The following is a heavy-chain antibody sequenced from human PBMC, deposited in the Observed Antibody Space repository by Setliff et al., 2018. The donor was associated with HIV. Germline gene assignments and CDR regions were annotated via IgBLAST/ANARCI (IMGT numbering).Heavy chain of an antibody. CDR1: GYTFSNFW. D-gene: IGHD2-15*01. CDR2: LDPRDSCT. J-gene: IGHJ6*03. CDR3: ARLLRRPHDFFYMDV. Sequence: GESLKISCKGSGYTFSNFWISWVRQMPGKGLEWMGRLDPRDSCTDYSPSFQGHVTISGDKSSSTAYLQWSSLKAPDTATYYCARLLRRPHDFFYMDVWGKGTTVTVSS. V-gene: IGHV5-10-1*01.